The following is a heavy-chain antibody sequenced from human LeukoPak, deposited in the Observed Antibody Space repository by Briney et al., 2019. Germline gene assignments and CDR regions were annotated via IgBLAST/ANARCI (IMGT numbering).Heavy chain of an antibody. V-gene: IGHV1-68*01. CDR1: GYTFTCCS. CDR2: ITLYNGNT. CDR3: AREGRGYSGYDYGCYYYGMDV. D-gene: IGHD5-12*01. J-gene: IGHJ6*02. Sequence: ASVKVSCKASGYTFTCCSLHWLQQAPGQGLERMRWITLYNGNTEHAKKFQGRVTINRDMSLRTAYIELSSLRSEDSAVYYWAREGRGYSGYDYGCYYYGMDVWGQGTTATVSS.